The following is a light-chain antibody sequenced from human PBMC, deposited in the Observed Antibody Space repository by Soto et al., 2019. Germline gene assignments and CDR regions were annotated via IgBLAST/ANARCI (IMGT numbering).Light chain of an antibody. Sequence: VLTQSPGTLSLSPGERATLSCRASQSLSNNYLAWYQQKPGQAPRLLLYGASSRATGIPDRFNGSGSGTDFILTISRLEPEDFAVYYCQHFGSSPPFTFGPGTKVDIK. CDR1: QSLSNNY. V-gene: IGKV3-20*01. J-gene: IGKJ3*01. CDR2: GAS. CDR3: QHFGSSPPFT.